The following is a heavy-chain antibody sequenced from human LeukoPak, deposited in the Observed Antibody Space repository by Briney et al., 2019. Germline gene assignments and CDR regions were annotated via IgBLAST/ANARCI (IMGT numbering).Heavy chain of an antibody. J-gene: IGHJ4*02. Sequence: RASETLSLTCTVSGGSISSYYWSWIRQPPGKGLEWIGYIYYSGSTNYNPSLKSRVTISVDTSKNQFSLKLSSVTAADTAVYYCARDPALGAAPCWGQGTLVTVSS. V-gene: IGHV4-59*12. CDR3: ARDPALGAAPC. D-gene: IGHD2-15*01. CDR1: GGSISSYY. CDR2: IYYSGST.